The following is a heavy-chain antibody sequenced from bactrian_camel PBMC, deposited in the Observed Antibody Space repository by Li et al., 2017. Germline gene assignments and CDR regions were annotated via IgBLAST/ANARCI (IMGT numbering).Heavy chain of an antibody. V-gene: IGHV3S63*01. Sequence: HVQLVESGGGSVQTGGSLRLSCKLSFFILDDFDMMWYRQIPGKEREGVATIYTGDGTTSYADSVKGRFTLSKDNSKNSFYLQMNNLGPEDTASYYCAYGYPPCSDDGPLRRGTREWDYWGQGTQVTVS. CDR1: FFILDDFD. CDR2: IYTGDGTT. J-gene: IGHJ4*01. D-gene: IGHD3*01. CDR3: AYGYPPCSDDGPLRRGTREWDY.